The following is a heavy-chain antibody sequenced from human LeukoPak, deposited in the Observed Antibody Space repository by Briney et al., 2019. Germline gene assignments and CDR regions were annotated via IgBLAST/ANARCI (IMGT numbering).Heavy chain of an antibody. CDR3: AKQLGYCSDGSCYFPY. Sequence: GGSLRLSCAVSGFTFSTSAMSRVRQAPGKGLEWVSGISGGGGSTYYADSVKGRFTISKDNSKSTLCLQMNSLRAEDTAVYYCAKQLGYCSDGSCYFPYWGQGTLVTVSS. V-gene: IGHV3-23*01. J-gene: IGHJ4*02. CDR1: GFTFSTSA. CDR2: ISGGGGST. D-gene: IGHD2-15*01.